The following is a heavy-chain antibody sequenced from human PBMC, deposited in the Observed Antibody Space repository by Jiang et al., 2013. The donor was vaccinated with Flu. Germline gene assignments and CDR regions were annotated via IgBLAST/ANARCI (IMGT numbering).Heavy chain of an antibody. Sequence: EVKKPGASVKVSCKASGYTFTSFSLHWVRQAPGQGLEWMGIINPSGGSTNYAQKFQGRVTMTRNTSISTAYMELSSLRSEDTAVYYCASSGGYYYYGMDVWGQGTTVTVSS. CDR1: GYTFTSFS. D-gene: IGHD3-10*01. CDR2: INPSGGST. J-gene: IGHJ6*02. CDR3: ASSGGYYYYGMDV. V-gene: IGHV1-46*01.